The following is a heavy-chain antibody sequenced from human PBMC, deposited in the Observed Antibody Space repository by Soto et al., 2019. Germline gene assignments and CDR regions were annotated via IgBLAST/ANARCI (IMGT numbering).Heavy chain of an antibody. CDR1: GFTFSSYS. V-gene: IGHV3-21*01. Sequence: GGSLRLSCAASGFTFSSYSMNWVHQAPGKGLEWVSSISSSSSYIYYADSVKGRFTISRDNAKNSLYLQMNSLRAEDTAVYYCARAAQPDCSSTSCYNYGMDVWGQGTTVTVSS. D-gene: IGHD2-2*02. CDR3: ARAAQPDCSSTSCYNYGMDV. J-gene: IGHJ6*02. CDR2: ISSSSSYI.